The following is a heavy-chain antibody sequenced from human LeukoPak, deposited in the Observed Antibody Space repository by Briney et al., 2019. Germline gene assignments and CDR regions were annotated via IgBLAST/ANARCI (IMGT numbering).Heavy chain of an antibody. J-gene: IGHJ4*02. D-gene: IGHD1-26*01. CDR1: GFAFSTYS. CDR3: ARVLSGCETTRCELDY. V-gene: IGHV3-21*01. Sequence: PGRSLRLSCAASGFAFSTYSMNWVRQAPGKGLEWVSSISSSSTYIYYADSVKGRVTISRDNAKNSLYLQMNSLRAEDTAVYYCARVLSGCETTRCELDYWGQGTLVTVSS. CDR2: ISSSSTYI.